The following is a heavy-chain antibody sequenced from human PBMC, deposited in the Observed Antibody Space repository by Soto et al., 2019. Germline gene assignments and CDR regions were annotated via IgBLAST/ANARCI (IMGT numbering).Heavy chain of an antibody. CDR1: GYTFTSYG. CDR3: AREGWRQLVRLLYY. V-gene: IGHV1-18*01. J-gene: IGHJ4*02. Sequence: QVQLVQSGAEVKKPGASVKVSCKASGYTFTSYGISWVRQAPGQGLEWMGWISAYNGNTNYAQKLQGRVSLSPGTDTTTAYLELRSLSPDDTPVYDYAREGWRQLVRLLYYWGLGTLVSVAS. D-gene: IGHD6-13*01. CDR2: ISAYNGNT.